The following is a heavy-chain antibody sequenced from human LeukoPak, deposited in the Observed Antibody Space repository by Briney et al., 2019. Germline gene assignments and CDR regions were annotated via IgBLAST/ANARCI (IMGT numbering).Heavy chain of an antibody. D-gene: IGHD3-22*01. CDR3: STTYYYDSSEGY. V-gene: IGHV3-64*04. Sequence: PGGSLRLSCPASGFVFSIYTMYWVRQAPGKGPEYVSTISGSGNGGSIYYADSVKGRFTISRDDSKNTLYLQMNSLKTEDTAVYYCSTTYYYDSSEGYWGQGTLVTVSS. J-gene: IGHJ4*02. CDR2: ISGSGNGGSI. CDR1: GFVFSIYT.